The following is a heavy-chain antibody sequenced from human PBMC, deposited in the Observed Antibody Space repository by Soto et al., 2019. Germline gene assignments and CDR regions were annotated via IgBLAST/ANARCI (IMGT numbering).Heavy chain of an antibody. J-gene: IGHJ5*02. Sequence: ASVKVSCKASGYSFIYYPIHWVRQAPGQRLEWMGWINLGNGNTAYSQKFQGRVTITRDTSASTVYMELSSLTSEDTAVYYCGREPLCGGKCYLNYFDPWGQGTLVTVPS. CDR1: GYSFIYYP. D-gene: IGHD2-15*01. CDR3: GREPLCGGKCYLNYFDP. CDR2: INLGNGNT. V-gene: IGHV1-3*01.